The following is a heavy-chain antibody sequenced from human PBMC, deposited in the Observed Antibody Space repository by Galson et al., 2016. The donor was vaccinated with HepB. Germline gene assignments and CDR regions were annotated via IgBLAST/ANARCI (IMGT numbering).Heavy chain of an antibody. J-gene: IGHJ4*02. V-gene: IGHV3-23*01. CDR3: AKAGFCSSTRCYFDS. CDR2: VSTSGQST. CDR1: GFTFTSYA. D-gene: IGHD2-2*01. Sequence: SLRLSCAASGFTFTSYAMSWVRQAPGKGLEWVSAVSTSGQSTHYADSVKGRFTISKDNSKNTLYLQMSSLRAEDTALYYCAKAGFCSSTRCYFDSWGQGTLVTVSS.